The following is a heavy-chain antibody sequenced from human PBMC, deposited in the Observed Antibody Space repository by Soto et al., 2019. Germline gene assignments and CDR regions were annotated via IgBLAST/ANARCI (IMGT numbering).Heavy chain of an antibody. J-gene: IGHJ4*02. CDR3: AREYTYGSNFFDC. V-gene: IGHV4-59*06. Sequence: SETLSLTCTVSGGSISSYYWSWIRQHPGKGLEWIGYISHSGSTYYNPSLKSRVIISVDTSKNQFSLSLTSVTAADTAVYYCAREYTYGSNFFDCWGQGARVTVSS. CDR2: ISHSGST. D-gene: IGHD6-6*01. CDR1: GGSISSYY.